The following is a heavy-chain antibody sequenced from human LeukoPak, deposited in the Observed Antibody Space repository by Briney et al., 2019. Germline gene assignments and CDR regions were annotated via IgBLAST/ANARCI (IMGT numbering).Heavy chain of an antibody. CDR3: ATGRSAFDWLPYYFDY. V-gene: IGHV1-24*01. CDR2: FDPEDGET. J-gene: IGHJ4*02. Sequence: GASVKVSCKVSGYTLTELSMHWVRQAPGKGLEWMGGFDPEDGETIYAQKFQGRVTMTEDTSTDTAYMELSSLRSEDTAVYYCATGRSAFDWLPYYFDYWGQGTLVTVSS. D-gene: IGHD3-9*01. CDR1: GYTLTELS.